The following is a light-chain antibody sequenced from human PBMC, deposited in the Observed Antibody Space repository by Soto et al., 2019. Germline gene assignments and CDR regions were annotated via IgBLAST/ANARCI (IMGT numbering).Light chain of an antibody. J-gene: IGLJ1*01. Sequence: QSVLTQPASVSGSPGQSITISCTGSTSDVATYRYVSWYQQYPGKAPKLLISEVTHRPSGISDRFSGSKSGNTASLTISGLQADDEADYYCSSYKHTMTLIVFGTGTKVTVL. CDR2: EVT. CDR3: SSYKHTMTLIV. V-gene: IGLV2-14*01. CDR1: TSDVATYRY.